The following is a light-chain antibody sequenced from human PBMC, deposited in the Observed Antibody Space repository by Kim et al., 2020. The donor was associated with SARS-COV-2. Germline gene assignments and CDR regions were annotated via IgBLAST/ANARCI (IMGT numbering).Light chain of an antibody. Sequence: GQSVTISCSGSSSNIGSNTVNWYQQFPGTAPQLLIDTDERRPSGVSDRVSCSKSGTSASRAISALRSEDEADYYCATWDDSLDVWMFGGGTKLTVL. CDR1: SSNIGSNT. V-gene: IGLV1-44*01. CDR2: TDE. J-gene: IGLJ3*02. CDR3: ATWDDSLDVWM.